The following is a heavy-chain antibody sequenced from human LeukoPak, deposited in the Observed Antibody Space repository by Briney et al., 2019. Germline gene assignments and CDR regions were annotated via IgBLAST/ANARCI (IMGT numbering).Heavy chain of an antibody. Sequence: GGSRKLSCAASGFIFSNYGIHWVRQAPGKGLEWVAFIRLNASDKYYAYSVKGRFAISRDNSKNKVYLQMDSLRGEYTAVYYCAKDSWEVGATAEIDYWGQGTLVTVSS. CDR3: AKDSWEVGATAEIDY. V-gene: IGHV3-30*02. CDR1: GFIFSNYG. D-gene: IGHD1-26*01. CDR2: IRLNASDK. J-gene: IGHJ4*02.